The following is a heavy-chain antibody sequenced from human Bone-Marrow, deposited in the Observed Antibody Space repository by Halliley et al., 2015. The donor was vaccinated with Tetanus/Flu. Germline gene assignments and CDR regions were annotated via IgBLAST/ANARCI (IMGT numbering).Heavy chain of an antibody. D-gene: IGHD6-6*01. CDR1: GGTFNNHA. CDR2: IIPMFATA. Sequence: QLVQSGAEVKKPGSSVKVSCKASGGTFNNHAINWVRQAPGQGLEWMGGIIPMFATASYAQNFQGRVTITADKSTRTVYMDLSSLRSGDTAVYYCATGRGYGSSFYFDSWGQGTLLIVSS. CDR3: ATGRGYGSSFYFDS. J-gene: IGHJ4*02. V-gene: IGHV1-69*06.